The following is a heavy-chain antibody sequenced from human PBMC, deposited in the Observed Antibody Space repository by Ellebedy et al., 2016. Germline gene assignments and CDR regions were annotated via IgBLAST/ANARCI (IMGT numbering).Heavy chain of an antibody. Sequence: SVKVSCXASGGTFSSYAISWVRQAPGQGLEWMGGIIPIFGTANYAQKFQGRVTITADESTSTAYMELSSLRSEDTAVYYCARGLFLYYYYYMDVWGKGTTVTVSS. D-gene: IGHD2/OR15-2a*01. CDR1: GGTFSSYA. CDR3: ARGLFLYYYYYMDV. J-gene: IGHJ6*03. V-gene: IGHV1-69*13. CDR2: IIPIFGTA.